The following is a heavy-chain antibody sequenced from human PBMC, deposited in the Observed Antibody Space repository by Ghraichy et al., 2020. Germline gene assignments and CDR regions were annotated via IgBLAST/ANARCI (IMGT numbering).Heavy chain of an antibody. J-gene: IGHJ3*02. CDR3: ARDDRYSSSWYAQNAFDI. D-gene: IGHD6-13*01. CDR1: GGSISSYY. CDR2: IYYSGST. V-gene: IGHV4-59*01. Sequence: SETLSLTCTVSGGSISSYYWSWIRQPPGKGLEWIGYIYYSGSTNYNPSLKSRVTISVDTSKNQFSLKLSSVTAADTAVYYCARDDRYSSSWYAQNAFDIWGQGTMVTVSS.